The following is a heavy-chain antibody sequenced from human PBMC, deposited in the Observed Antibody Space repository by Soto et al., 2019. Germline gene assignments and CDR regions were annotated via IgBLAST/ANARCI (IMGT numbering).Heavy chain of an antibody. CDR2: MNPNSGNT. CDR1: GYTFTSYD. J-gene: IGHJ4*02. V-gene: IGHV1-8*01. Sequence: ASVKVSCKASGYTFTSYDINWVRQATGQGLEWMGWMNPNSGNTGYAQKFQGRVTMTRNTSISTAYMELSRLTSDDTAVYYCARDLVSTIGDFDFWGQGAPVTVSS. D-gene: IGHD5-12*01. CDR3: ARDLVSTIGDFDF.